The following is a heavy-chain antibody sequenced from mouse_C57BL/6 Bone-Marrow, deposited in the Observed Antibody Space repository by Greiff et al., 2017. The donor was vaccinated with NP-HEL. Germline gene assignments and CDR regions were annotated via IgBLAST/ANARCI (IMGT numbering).Heavy chain of an antibody. V-gene: IGHV1-69*01. CDR2: IDPSDSYT. D-gene: IGHD2-3*01. CDR1: GYTFTSYW. CDR3: ANDGY. Sequence: QVQLQQPGAELVMPGASVKLSCKASGYTFTSYWMHWVKQRPGPGLEWIGEIDPSDSYTNYNQKFKGKSTLTVDKSSSTAYMQLSSLTSEDSAVYYCANDGYWGQGTTLTVSS. J-gene: IGHJ2*01.